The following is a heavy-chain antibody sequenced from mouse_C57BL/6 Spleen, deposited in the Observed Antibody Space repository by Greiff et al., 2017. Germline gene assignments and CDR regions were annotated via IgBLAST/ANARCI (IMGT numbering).Heavy chain of an antibody. CDR1: GYSITSGYY. CDR3: ARADDGYSLFDY. CDR2: ISYNGSN. V-gene: IGHV3-6*01. J-gene: IGHJ2*01. D-gene: IGHD2-3*01. Sequence: EVQLQESGPGLVKPSQSLSLTCSVTGYSITSGYYWNWIRQFPGNKLEWMGYISYNGSNNYNPSLKNRISITRDTSKNQFFLKLNSVTTEDTATYYCARADDGYSLFDYWGQGTTLTVSS.